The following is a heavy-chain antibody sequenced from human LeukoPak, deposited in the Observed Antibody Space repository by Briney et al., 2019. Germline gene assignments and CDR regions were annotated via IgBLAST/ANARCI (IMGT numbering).Heavy chain of an antibody. V-gene: IGHV3-21*01. Sequence: GGSLRLSCAASGFTFSSYSMNWVRQAPGKGLEWASSISSSSSYIYYAGSVKGRFTISRDNAKNSLYLQMNSLRAEDTAVYYCARDEAMDDYYDSSGSVTWGQGTLVTVSS. CDR3: ARDEAMDDYYDSSGSVT. D-gene: IGHD3-22*01. CDR1: GFTFSSYS. CDR2: ISSSSSYI. J-gene: IGHJ4*02.